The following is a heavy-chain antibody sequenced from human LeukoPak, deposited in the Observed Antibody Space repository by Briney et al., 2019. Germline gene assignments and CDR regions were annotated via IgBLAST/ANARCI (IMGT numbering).Heavy chain of an antibody. Sequence: GGSLRLSCAASGFTFDDYAMHWVRQAPGKGLEWVSGISWNSGSIGYADSVKGRFTISRDNAKNSLYLQMNSLRAEDTAVYYCAKDHITIFGPDYWGQGTLVTVSS. V-gene: IGHV3-9*01. J-gene: IGHJ4*02. D-gene: IGHD3-3*01. CDR3: AKDHITIFGPDY. CDR1: GFTFDDYA. CDR2: ISWNSGSI.